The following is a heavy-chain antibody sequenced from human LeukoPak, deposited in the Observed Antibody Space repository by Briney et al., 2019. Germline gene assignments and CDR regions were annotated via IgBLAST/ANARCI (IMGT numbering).Heavy chain of an antibody. V-gene: IGHV4-59*12. Sequence: SETLSLTCTVSGDSISSYYWGWIRQPPGKALEWIGYIYYSGSTNYNPSLKSRVTMSVDTSKNQFSLKLSSVTAADTAVYYCAGGYNWNDVGAFDIWGQGTMVTVSS. D-gene: IGHD1-20*01. J-gene: IGHJ3*02. CDR2: IYYSGST. CDR1: GDSISSYY. CDR3: AGGYNWNDVGAFDI.